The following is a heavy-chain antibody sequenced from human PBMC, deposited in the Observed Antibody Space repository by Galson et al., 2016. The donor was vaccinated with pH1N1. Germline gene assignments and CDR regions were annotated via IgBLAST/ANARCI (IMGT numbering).Heavy chain of an antibody. CDR2: ISPYSGNI. CDR3: ARALRPVSHPSAGFDI. CDR1: GYTFASYA. D-gene: IGHD2/OR15-2a*01. Sequence: SVKVSCKASGYTFASYAINWVRQAPGQGLEWMGLISPYSGNIKYAQKVQGRVTMTTEKSTGTSYKEMRSLTSDDTAVYFCARALRPVSHPSAGFDIWGQGTMVTVSS. V-gene: IGHV1-18*01. J-gene: IGHJ3*02.